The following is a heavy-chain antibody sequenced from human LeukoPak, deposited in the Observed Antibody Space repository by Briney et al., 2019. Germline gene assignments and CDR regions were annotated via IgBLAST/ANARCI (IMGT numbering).Heavy chain of an antibody. CDR1: GFTFSSYA. D-gene: IGHD3-10*01. V-gene: IGHV3-23*01. CDR3: AKSKRYGSGTNWFDP. J-gene: IGHJ5*02. CDR2: ISGSGGST. Sequence: GGSLLLSCAASGFTFSSYAMSWVRQAPGKGLEWVSAISGSGGSTYYADSVKGRFTISRDNSKKTLYLQMNSLRAEDTAVYYCAKSKRYGSGTNWFDPWGQGTLVTVSS.